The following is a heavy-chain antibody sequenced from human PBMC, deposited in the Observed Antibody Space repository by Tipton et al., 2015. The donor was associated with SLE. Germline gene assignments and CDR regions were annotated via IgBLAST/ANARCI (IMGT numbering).Heavy chain of an antibody. Sequence: SLRLSCAASGFTFSNYILKWVRQAPGKGLAWVSYISSSSSTIYYADSVKGRFTISRDNAKNSLYLQMNSLRAEDTAVYYCASRANWRSWGSWYFDLWGRGTLVTVSS. CDR3: ASRANWRSWGSWYFDL. CDR1: GFTFSNYI. CDR2: ISSSSSTI. D-gene: IGHD1-20*01. J-gene: IGHJ2*01. V-gene: IGHV3-48*01.